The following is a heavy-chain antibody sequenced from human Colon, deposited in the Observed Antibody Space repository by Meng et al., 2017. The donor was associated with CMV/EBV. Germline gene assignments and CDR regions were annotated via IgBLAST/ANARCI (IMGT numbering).Heavy chain of an antibody. CDR2: INHSGST. Sequence: SETLSLTCAVYGGSFNGYYWSWIRQPPGKGLEWIGEINHSGSTNYNPSLKSRVTISVDTSKNQFSLKLSSVTAADTAVYYCARGPSSCSSTSCYTIRQYITMVRGVISAFDIWGQGTMVTVSS. D-gene: IGHD3-10*01. CDR3: ARGPSSCSSTSCYTIRQYITMVRGVISAFDI. CDR1: GGSFNGYY. V-gene: IGHV4-34*01. J-gene: IGHJ3*02.